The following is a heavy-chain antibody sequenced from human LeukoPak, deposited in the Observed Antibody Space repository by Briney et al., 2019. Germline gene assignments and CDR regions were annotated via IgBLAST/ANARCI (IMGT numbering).Heavy chain of an antibody. V-gene: IGHV5-51*01. CDR1: GYSFTSYW. CDR3: ARRLYGSGSYYRSLTNWFDP. Sequence: GESLKISCKGSGYSFTSYWIGWVRQMPGKGLEWMGIIYPGDSDTRYSPTFQGQVTISADKSISTAYLQWSSLKASDTAMYYCARRLYGSGSYYRSLTNWFDPWGQGTLVTVSS. CDR2: IYPGDSDT. D-gene: IGHD3-10*01. J-gene: IGHJ5*02.